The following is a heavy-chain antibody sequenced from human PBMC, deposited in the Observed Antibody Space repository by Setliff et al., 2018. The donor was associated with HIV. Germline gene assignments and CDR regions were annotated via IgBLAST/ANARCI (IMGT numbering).Heavy chain of an antibody. CDR1: GGSLNGYY. J-gene: IGHJ3*02. CDR3: AREGTYSGTYWVRRVASFDI. Sequence: PSETLSLTCAVYGGSLNGYYWRWIRQPPGKGLEWIGDVSHTGSTNYNPSLKSRITISADTPKNQFSLKLSSVTAADTAVYYCAREGTYSGTYWVRRVASFDIWGQGTMVTVSS. CDR2: VSHTGST. V-gene: IGHV4-34*01. D-gene: IGHD1-26*01.